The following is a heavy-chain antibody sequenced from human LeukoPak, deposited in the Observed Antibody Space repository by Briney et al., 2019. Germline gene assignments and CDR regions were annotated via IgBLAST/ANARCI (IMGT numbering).Heavy chain of an antibody. CDR2: INHSGST. V-gene: IGHV4-34*01. CDR3: ARQWSTLSGSYYNVDFDY. Sequence: SETLSLTCAVYGGSFSGYYWSWIRQPPGKGLEWIGEINHSGSTNCNPSLKSRVTISVDTSKNQFSLKLSSVTAADTAVYYCARQWSTLSGSYYNVDFDYWGQGTLVTVSS. D-gene: IGHD3-10*01. CDR1: GGSFSGYY. J-gene: IGHJ4*02.